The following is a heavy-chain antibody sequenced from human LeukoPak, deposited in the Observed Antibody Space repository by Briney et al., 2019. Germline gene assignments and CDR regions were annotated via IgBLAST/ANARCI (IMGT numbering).Heavy chain of an antibody. J-gene: IGHJ4*02. CDR1: GGSISSYY. CDR2: IYYSGST. CDR3: ARQSDTNGPGS. D-gene: IGHD2-8*01. Sequence: SETLSPTCTVSGGSISSYYWSWIRQPPGKGLEWIGYIYYSGSTNYNPSLKSRVTISVDTSKNQFSLKLSSVTAADTAVYYCARQSDTNGPGSWGQGTLVTVSS. V-gene: IGHV4-59*01.